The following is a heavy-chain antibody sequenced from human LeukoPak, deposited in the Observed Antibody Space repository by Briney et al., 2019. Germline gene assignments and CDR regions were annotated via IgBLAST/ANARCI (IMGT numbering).Heavy chain of an antibody. Sequence: GGSLRLSCAASGFTFSSYSMNWVRQAPGKGLEWVSSISSSSSYIYYADSVKGRFTISRDNAKNSLYLQMNSLRAEDTAVYCCARAAAVPAAISSAWYFDLWGRGTLVTVSS. CDR1: GFTFSSYS. CDR3: ARAAAVPAAISSAWYFDL. CDR2: ISSSSSYI. V-gene: IGHV3-21*01. D-gene: IGHD2-2*02. J-gene: IGHJ2*01.